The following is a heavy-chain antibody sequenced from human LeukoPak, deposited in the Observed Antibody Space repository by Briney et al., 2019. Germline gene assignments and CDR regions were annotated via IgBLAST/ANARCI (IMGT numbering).Heavy chain of an antibody. CDR1: GFTFDDYT. J-gene: IGHJ4*02. CDR2: ISSSSSYI. CDR3: ALEGSGSYLDY. D-gene: IGHD1-26*01. V-gene: IGHV3-21*01. Sequence: PGGSLRLSCAASGFTFDDYTMHWVRQAPGKGLEWVSSISSSSSYIYYADSVKGRFTISRDNAKNSLYLQMNSLRAEDTAVYYCALEGSGSYLDYWGQGTLVTVSS.